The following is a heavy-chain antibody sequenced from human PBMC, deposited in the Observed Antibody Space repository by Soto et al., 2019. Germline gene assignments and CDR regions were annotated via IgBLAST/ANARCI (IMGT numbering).Heavy chain of an antibody. J-gene: IGHJ1*01. CDR3: ATGGYCSSGSCYSR. CDR1: GDSISNAAYY. V-gene: IGHV4-39*07. CDR2: IHNSGST. Sequence: SETLSLTCTVSGDSISNAAYYWGWIRQPPGKGLEWIGSIHNSGSTYFNPPLKSRVTISVDTSKNQFSLRLTSVTAADTAVYYCATGGYCSSGSCYSRWGQGTLVTVSS. D-gene: IGHD2-15*01.